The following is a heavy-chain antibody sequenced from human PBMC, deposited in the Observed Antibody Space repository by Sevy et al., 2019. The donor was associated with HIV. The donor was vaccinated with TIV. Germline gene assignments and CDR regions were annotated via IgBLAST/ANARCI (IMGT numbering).Heavy chain of an antibody. CDR2: ISGSGGST. D-gene: IGHD2-15*01. CDR1: GFIFSTYA. CDR3: AKGDRTFYGLDV. V-gene: IGHV3-23*01. J-gene: IGHJ6*02. Sequence: GGSLRLSCAASGFIFSTYAMSWVRQAPGKGLEWVSGISGSGGSTYYADSLKGRFTIFRDNSKNTLSLQMNSLRAEDTAVYYCAKGDRTFYGLDVWGQGTTVTVSS.